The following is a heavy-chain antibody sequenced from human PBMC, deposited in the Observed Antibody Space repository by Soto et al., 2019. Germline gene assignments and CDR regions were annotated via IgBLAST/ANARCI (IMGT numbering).Heavy chain of an antibody. Sequence: QVQLQESGPGLVKPSQTLSLTCTVSGGSIHDYYWVWIRQPPGKGLEWIGSIFYTGSTDSNPSLKSRVTLSLATSKNQFSLNLSSVTAADTAVYYCARVNRGAFDHWGQGALVTVSS. CDR3: ARVNRGAFDH. V-gene: IGHV4-59*01. CDR1: GGSIHDYY. CDR2: IFYTGST. J-gene: IGHJ4*02.